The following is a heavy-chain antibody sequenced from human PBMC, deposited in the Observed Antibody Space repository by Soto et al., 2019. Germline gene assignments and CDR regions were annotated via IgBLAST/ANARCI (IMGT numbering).Heavy chain of an antibody. J-gene: IGHJ6*02. CDR2: INPNSGDT. Sequence: ASVKVSCKASGYTFTGYYVHWVLQAPGQGLEWMGWINPNSGDTYLAQRFQGWVTMTTDTSISTASMELTRLTSDDTAIYYCARGDSTDCSNGVCSFFYNHDMDVWGQGTTVTVSS. V-gene: IGHV1-2*04. CDR3: ARGDSTDCSNGVCSFFYNHDMDV. CDR1: GYTFTGYY. D-gene: IGHD2-8*01.